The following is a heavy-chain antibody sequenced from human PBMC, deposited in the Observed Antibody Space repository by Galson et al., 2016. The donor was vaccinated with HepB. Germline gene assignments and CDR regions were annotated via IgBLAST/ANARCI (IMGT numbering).Heavy chain of an antibody. CDR1: GFNFINNA. V-gene: IGHV3-23*01. CDR2: IGDSGAFT. J-gene: IGHJ4*02. D-gene: IGHD4-17*01. Sequence: SLRLSCAASGFNFINNAMSWVRQAPGKGLEWVSAIGDSGAFTYYADSVKGRFTISRDNSNNTLYLQMSSLRPEETAIYYCAKDGPNGDYGVWYFDYWGQGTLVTVSS. CDR3: AKDGPNGDYGVWYFDY.